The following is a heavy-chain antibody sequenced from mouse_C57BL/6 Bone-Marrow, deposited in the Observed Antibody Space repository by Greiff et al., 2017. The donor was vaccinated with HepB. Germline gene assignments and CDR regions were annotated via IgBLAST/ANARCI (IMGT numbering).Heavy chain of an antibody. CDR1: GFTFSDYG. V-gene: IGHV5-15*01. Sequence: DVQLVESGGGLVQPGGSLKLSCAASGFTFSDYGMAWVRQAPRKGPEWVAFISNLAYSIYYADTVTGRFTISSENAKNTLYLEMSRLRSEDTAMYYCARKGDYYGSSYWYFDVWGTGTTVTVSS. CDR2: ISNLAYSI. D-gene: IGHD1-1*01. CDR3: ARKGDYYGSSYWYFDV. J-gene: IGHJ1*03.